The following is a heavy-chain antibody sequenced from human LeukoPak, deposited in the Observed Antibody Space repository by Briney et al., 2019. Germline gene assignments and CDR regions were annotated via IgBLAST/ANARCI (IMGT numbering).Heavy chain of an antibody. CDR2: IYYSGST. Sequence: SETLSLTCTVCGGSISSYYWSWIRQPPGKGLEGIGYIYYSGSTNYNPSLKSRVTISVDTSKNQFSLKLSSVTAADTAVYYCARGGDLGYCSGGSCYSDWYFDLWGRGTLVTVSS. CDR3: ARGGDLGYCSGGSCYSDWYFDL. D-gene: IGHD2-15*01. V-gene: IGHV4-59*01. J-gene: IGHJ2*01. CDR1: GGSISSYY.